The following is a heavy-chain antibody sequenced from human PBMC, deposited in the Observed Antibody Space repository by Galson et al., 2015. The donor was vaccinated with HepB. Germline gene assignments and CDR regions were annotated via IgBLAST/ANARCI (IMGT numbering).Heavy chain of an antibody. D-gene: IGHD3-22*01. CDR2: INPNSGGT. V-gene: IGHV1-2*02. J-gene: IGHJ6*03. Sequence: SVKVSCKASGYTFTGYSMHWVRQAPGQGLEWMGWINPNSGGTNYAQKFQGRVTMTRDTSISPAYMELSRLRSDDAAVYYCAREVEKWLGLYDYIDVWGKGTTVTVSS. CDR3: AREVEKWLGLYDYIDV. CDR1: GYTFTGYS.